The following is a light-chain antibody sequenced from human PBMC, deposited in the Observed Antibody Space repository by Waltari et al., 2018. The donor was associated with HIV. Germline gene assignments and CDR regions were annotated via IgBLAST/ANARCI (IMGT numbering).Light chain of an antibody. CDR3: QTWGTGSQV. V-gene: IGLV4-69*02. CDR2: LKRDGSH. Sequence: QLVLTQSPSASASLGASVKPTCTLRSGHTNYAIAWPQQHPEKGPRCLMTLKRDGSHSKGDGSPDRFSGASSGAERDLIISSLQSEDEADYYCQTWGTGSQVFGGGTKGTVL. J-gene: IGLJ3*02. CDR1: SGHTNYA.